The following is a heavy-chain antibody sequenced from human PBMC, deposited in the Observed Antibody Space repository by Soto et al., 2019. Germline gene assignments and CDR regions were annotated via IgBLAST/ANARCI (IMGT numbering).Heavy chain of an antibody. Sequence: PSETLSLTCAVYGGSFSGYFWTWIRQSPGKGQEWIGYIYYNESTNYNPSLKSRVTISVDTSKNQFSLKLSSVTAADTAVYYCARDRAPGIAATWGQGTLVTVSS. D-gene: IGHD6-13*01. CDR3: ARDRAPGIAAT. CDR2: IYYNEST. J-gene: IGHJ5*02. CDR1: GGSFSGYF. V-gene: IGHV4-34*01.